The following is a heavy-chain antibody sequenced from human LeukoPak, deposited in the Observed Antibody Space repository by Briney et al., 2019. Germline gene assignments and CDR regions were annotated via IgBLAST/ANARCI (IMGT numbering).Heavy chain of an antibody. J-gene: IGHJ6*03. V-gene: IGHV4-38-2*02. CDR3: ARALKTWSSSERRWGRSALYYMDV. CDR2: IYHSGST. Sequence: SETLSLTCTVSGYSISSGYYWGWIRQPPGKGLEWIGSIYHSGSTYYNPSLKSRVTISVDTSKNQFSLKLSSVTAADTAVYYCARALKTWSSSERRWGRSALYYMDVWGKGTTVTISS. D-gene: IGHD1-1*01. CDR1: GYSISSGYY.